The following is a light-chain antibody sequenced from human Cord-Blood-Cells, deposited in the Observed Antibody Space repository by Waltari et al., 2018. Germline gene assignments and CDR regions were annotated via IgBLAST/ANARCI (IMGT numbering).Light chain of an antibody. J-gene: IGKJ2*01. CDR1: QSLLHSNGYNY. V-gene: IGKV2-28*01. CDR3: MQALQTPPT. Sequence: DIVMTQSTISLPVTPGEPASIPCRSSQSLLHSNGYNYLDWYLQKPGQSPQLLIYLGSNRASGVPDRFSGSGSGTDFTLKISRVEAEDVGVYYCMQALQTPPTFGQGTKLEIK. CDR2: LGS.